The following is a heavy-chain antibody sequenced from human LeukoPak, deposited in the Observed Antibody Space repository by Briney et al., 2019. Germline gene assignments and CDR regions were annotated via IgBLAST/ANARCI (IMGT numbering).Heavy chain of an antibody. D-gene: IGHD4-11*01. CDR3: ARSPIISNPTDMDV. CDR1: GYTFTSYD. V-gene: IGHV1-8*01. Sequence: ASVKVSCKASGYTFTSYDINWVRQATGQGLEWMGWMNHNSGNTGYAQKFQGRVTMTRNTSISTAYMELSSLRSEDTAVYYCARSPIISNPTDMDVWGKGTTVTVSS. CDR2: MNHNSGNT. J-gene: IGHJ6*03.